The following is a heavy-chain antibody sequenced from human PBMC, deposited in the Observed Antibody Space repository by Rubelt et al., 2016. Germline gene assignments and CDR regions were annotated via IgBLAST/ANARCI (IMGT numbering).Heavy chain of an antibody. CDR2: ISAYNGNT. Sequence: QGLEWMGWISAYNGNTNYAQKLQGRVTMTTDTSTSTAYMELRSLRSDDTAVYYCARSRVSEYYLDYRGQGTLVTVSS. V-gene: IGHV1-18*01. CDR3: ARSRVSEYYLDY. J-gene: IGHJ4*02. D-gene: IGHD1-26*01.